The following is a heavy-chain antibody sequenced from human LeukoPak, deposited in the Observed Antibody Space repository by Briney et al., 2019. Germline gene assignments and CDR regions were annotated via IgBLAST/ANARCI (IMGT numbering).Heavy chain of an antibody. CDR3: AKGFYYCSDGCPQYYYYMDV. Sequence: GGSLRLSCAASGFTFSRHGMHWVRQAPGKGLEWAAFIRYDGSDKYYADSVKGRFTISRDNSENTLYLQMNSLRPEDTAVYYCAKGFYYCSDGCPQYYYYMDVWGKGTTVIVSS. CDR2: IRYDGSDK. CDR1: GFTFSRHG. V-gene: IGHV3-30*02. D-gene: IGHD2-15*01. J-gene: IGHJ6*03.